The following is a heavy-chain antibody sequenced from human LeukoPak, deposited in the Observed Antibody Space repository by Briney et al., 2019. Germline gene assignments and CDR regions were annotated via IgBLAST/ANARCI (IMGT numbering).Heavy chain of an antibody. D-gene: IGHD3-10*01. V-gene: IGHV4-34*01. CDR3: ARAPPYGSGSYKGMDV. CDR1: GGSFSGYY. J-gene: IGHJ6*04. Sequence: SETLSLTCAVYGGSFSGYYWSWIRQPPGKGLEWIGEINHSGSTNYNPSLKSRVTISVDTSKNQFSLKLSSVTAADTAVYYCARAPPYGSGSYKGMDVWGKGTTVTVPS. CDR2: INHSGST.